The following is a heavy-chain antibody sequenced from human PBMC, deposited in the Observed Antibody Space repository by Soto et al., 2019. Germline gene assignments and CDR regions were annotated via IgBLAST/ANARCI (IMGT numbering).Heavy chain of an antibody. CDR2: IRSKADGGTT. D-gene: IGHD3-3*01. J-gene: IGHJ4*02. Sequence: GGSLRLSCAGSGFTFSNAWMNWVRQPPGKGLEWVGRIRSKADGGTTDYAAPVKGRFTFSRDDSINTLFLQMNSLKTEDTSVYYCTTSISGLVTGHWGQGTQVTVS. CDR1: GFTFSNAW. CDR3: TTSISGLVTGH. V-gene: IGHV3-15*07.